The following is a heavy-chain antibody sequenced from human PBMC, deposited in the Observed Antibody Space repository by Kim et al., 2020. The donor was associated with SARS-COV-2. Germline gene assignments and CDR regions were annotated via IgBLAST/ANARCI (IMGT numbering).Heavy chain of an antibody. V-gene: IGHV1-18*01. J-gene: IGHJ4*02. CDR2: ISAYNGNT. D-gene: IGHD6-19*01. CDR3: ARDSSFVAGTPSFDY. CDR1: GYTFTSYG. Sequence: ASVKVSCKASGYTFTSYGISWVRQAPGQGLEWMGWISAYNGNTNYAQKLQGRVTMTTDTSTSTAYMELRSLRSDDTAVYYCARDSSFVAGTPSFDYWGQGTLVTVSS.